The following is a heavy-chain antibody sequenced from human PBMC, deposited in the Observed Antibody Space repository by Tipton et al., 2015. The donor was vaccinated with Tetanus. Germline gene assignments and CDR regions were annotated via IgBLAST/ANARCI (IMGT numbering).Heavy chain of an antibody. CDR1: GGSFSGYY. V-gene: IGHV4-34*01. Sequence: TLSLTCAVYGGSFSGYYWSWIRQPPGKGLEWIGEINHSGRTNYNPSLKSRVTISVDTSKNHFSLKLSSVTAADTAVYYCARTTQFPDAFDIWGQGTMVTVSS. D-gene: IGHD1-1*01. CDR2: INHSGRT. CDR3: ARTTQFPDAFDI. J-gene: IGHJ3*02.